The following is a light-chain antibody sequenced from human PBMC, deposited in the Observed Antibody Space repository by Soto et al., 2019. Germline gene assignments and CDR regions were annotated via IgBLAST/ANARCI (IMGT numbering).Light chain of an antibody. CDR2: GSS. CDR3: QQYVHWPPGA. CDR1: QTVSSNY. Sequence: EIVLTQSPGTLSLSPGERATLSCRASQTVSSNYLAWYQQKPGQAPRLLIYGSSSRATGIPDRFSGSGSGTDFTLTISRLGPEDSAVYYCQQYVHWPPGAFGQGTTVEIK. J-gene: IGKJ1*01. V-gene: IGKV3-20*01.